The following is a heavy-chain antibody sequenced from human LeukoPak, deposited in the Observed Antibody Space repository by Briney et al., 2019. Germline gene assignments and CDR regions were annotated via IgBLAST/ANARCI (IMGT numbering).Heavy chain of an antibody. J-gene: IGHJ4*02. D-gene: IGHD1-26*01. CDR1: NGSISTYY. V-gene: IGHV4-59*08. CDR3: ARHGGTLDYFDS. CDR2: TYYGGTT. Sequence: PSETLSLTCSVSNGSISTYYWSWIRQSPGKGLEWIGYTYYGGTTSYNPSLKRRVTISVHSPKNHFSLRLTSLTAADTALYYCARHGGTLDYFDSWGSGSLVIVSS.